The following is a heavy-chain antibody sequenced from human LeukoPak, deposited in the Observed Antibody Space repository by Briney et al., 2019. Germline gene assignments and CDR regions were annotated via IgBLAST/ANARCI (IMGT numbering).Heavy chain of an antibody. CDR3: ARVWLDDY. V-gene: IGHV3-48*04. CDR2: ISSSSSTI. Sequence: GGSLRLSCAASGFTFSSYSMNWVRQAPGKGLEWVSYISSSSSTIYYADSVKGRFTISRDNTKNSLYLQMNSLRAEDTAVYYCARVWLDDYWGQGTLVTVSS. J-gene: IGHJ4*02. CDR1: GFTFSSYS. D-gene: IGHD3-10*01.